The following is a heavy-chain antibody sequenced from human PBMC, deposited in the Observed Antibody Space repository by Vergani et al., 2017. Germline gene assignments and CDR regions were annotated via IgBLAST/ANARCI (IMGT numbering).Heavy chain of an antibody. V-gene: IGHV5-10-1*03. CDR2: IDPSDSYT. J-gene: IGHJ4*02. Sequence: EVQLVQSGAEVKKPGESLRISCKGSGYSFTSYWISWVRQMPGKGLEWMGRIDPSDSYTNYSPSFQGHVPISADKSISTAYLQWSSLKASDTAMYYCARLPLPKNCSSTSCHIDYWGQGTLVTVSS. CDR3: ARLPLPKNCSSTSCHIDY. CDR1: GYSFTSYW. D-gene: IGHD2-2*01.